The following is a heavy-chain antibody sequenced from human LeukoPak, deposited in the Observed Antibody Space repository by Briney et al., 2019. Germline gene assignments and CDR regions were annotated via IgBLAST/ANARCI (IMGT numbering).Heavy chain of an antibody. CDR1: GGSFSGYY. V-gene: IGHV4-34*01. CDR2: INHSGST. D-gene: IGHD3-10*01. CDR3: ARGRGLLWFGELPPAFDY. J-gene: IGHJ4*02. Sequence: SETLSLTCAVYGGSFSGYYWSWIRQPPGKGLEWIGEINHSGSTNYNPSLKSRVTISVDTSKNQFSLKLSSVTAADTAVYYCARGRGLLWFGELPPAFDYWGQGTLVTVSS.